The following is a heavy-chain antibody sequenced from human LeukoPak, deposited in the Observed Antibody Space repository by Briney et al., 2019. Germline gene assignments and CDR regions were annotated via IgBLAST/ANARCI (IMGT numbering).Heavy chain of an antibody. CDR2: IIPIFGTA. J-gene: IGHJ3*02. CDR3: ASTWPVHHAFDI. CDR1: GGTFSSYA. V-gene: IGHV1-69*13. Sequence: SVKVSCKASGGTFSSYAISWVRQAPGRGLEWMGGIIPIFGTANYAQKFQGRVTITADESTSTAYMELSSLRSEDTAVYYCASTWPVHHAFDIWGQGTMVTVSS.